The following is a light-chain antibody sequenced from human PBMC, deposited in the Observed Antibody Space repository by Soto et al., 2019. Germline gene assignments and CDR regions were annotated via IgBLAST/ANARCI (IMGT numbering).Light chain of an antibody. J-gene: IGKJ4*01. V-gene: IGKV3-11*01. CDR3: QQRSNWPLT. CDR1: QSVSSY. CDR2: DAS. Sequence: EIVLTQSPATLSLSPGERATLSCRASQSVSSYLAWYQQKPVQAPRLLIYDASNRATGIPARFSGSGSGIDFTLTISSLEPADFAVYYCQQRSNWPLTFGGGTKVEIK.